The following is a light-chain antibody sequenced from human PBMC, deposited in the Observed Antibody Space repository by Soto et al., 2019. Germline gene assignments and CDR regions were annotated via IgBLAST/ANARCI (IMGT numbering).Light chain of an antibody. J-gene: IGKJ2*01. V-gene: IGKV3-20*01. Sequence: EIVLTQSPGTLSLSPGERATLSCRASQSVSNSYLAWYQQKPGQAPRLLIYGASSRATGIPDRFSGSGSETDFTFTISRLEPEDFAVYYCQQYGSSLLMYTFGQGTKLEIK. CDR2: GAS. CDR1: QSVSNSY. CDR3: QQYGSSLLMYT.